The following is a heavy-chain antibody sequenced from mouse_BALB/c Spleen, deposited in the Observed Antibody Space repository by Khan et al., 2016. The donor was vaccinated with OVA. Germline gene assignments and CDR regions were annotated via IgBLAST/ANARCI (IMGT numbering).Heavy chain of an antibody. V-gene: IGHV3-2*02. D-gene: IGHD4-1*01. CDR3: AKRGLPPYWDFQC. Sequence: EVQLQESGPGLVKPSQSLSLTCTVTGYSITSDYAWNWIRQFPGNKLEWMGYISYSGSTYYNPSLKSRISVTRDTSKNQFFLQLNSVTTEDTATYYLAKRGLPPYWDFQCWGAGTTVPGPS. CDR1: GYSITSDYA. CDR2: ISYSGST. J-gene: IGHJ1*01.